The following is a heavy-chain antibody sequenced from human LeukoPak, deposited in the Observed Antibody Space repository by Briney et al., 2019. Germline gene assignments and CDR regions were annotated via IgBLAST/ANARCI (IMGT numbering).Heavy chain of an antibody. CDR3: ARDRGSGSYYPNWFDP. Sequence: SETLSLTCTVSGGSISSGSYYWSWIRQPAGKGLEWIGRIYTSGSTNYNPSLKSRVTISVDTSKNQFSLKLSSVTAADTAVYYCARDRGSGSYYPNWFDPWGQGTLVTVSS. J-gene: IGHJ5*02. D-gene: IGHD3-10*01. CDR1: GGSISSGSYY. V-gene: IGHV4-61*02. CDR2: IYTSGST.